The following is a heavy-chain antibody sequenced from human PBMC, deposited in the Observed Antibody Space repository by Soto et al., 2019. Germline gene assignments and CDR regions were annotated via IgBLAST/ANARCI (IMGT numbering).Heavy chain of an antibody. J-gene: IGHJ4*02. CDR2: ISAYNGNT. CDR1: GYTFTSYG. V-gene: IGHV1-18*01. CDR3: ARDRIGYEFDFWSGYYSDY. D-gene: IGHD3-3*01. Sequence: GASVKVSCKASGYTFTSYGISWVRQAPGQGLEWMGWISAYNGNTNYAQKLQGRVTMTTDTSTSTAYMELRSLRSDDTAVYYCARDRIGYEFDFWSGYYSDYGGQGTLVTVSS.